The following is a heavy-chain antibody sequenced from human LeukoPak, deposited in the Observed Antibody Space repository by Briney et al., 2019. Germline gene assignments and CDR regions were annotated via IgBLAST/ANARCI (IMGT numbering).Heavy chain of an antibody. Sequence: ASVKVSCKASGYTFTGYYMHWVRQAPGQGLEWMGWINPNSGGTNYAQKFQGRVTMTRDTSISTAYMELSRLRSDDTAVYYCAHSIAVAGSFDYWGQGTLVTVSS. J-gene: IGHJ4*02. CDR3: AHSIAVAGSFDY. D-gene: IGHD6-19*01. CDR2: INPNSGGT. CDR1: GYTFTGYY. V-gene: IGHV1-2*02.